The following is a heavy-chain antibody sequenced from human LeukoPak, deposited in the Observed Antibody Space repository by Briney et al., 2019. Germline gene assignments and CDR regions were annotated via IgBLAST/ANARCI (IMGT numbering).Heavy chain of an antibody. CDR2: IYYSGST. CDR3: ARSRGIRAAGGVAFDI. CDR1: GGSISGHY. Sequence: SETLSLTCTVSGGSISGHYWSWIRQPPGKGLEWIGYIYYSGSTNYNPSLKSRVTISVDTSKNQFSLKLSSVTAADTAMYYCARSRGIRAAGGVAFDIWGQGTMVTVSS. V-gene: IGHV4-59*11. J-gene: IGHJ3*02. D-gene: IGHD6-13*01.